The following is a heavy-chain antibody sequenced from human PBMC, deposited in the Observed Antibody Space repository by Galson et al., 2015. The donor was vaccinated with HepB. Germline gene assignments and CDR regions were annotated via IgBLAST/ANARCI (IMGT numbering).Heavy chain of an antibody. CDR1: GFTFSDYN. CDR2: VSANLRTI. D-gene: IGHD2-2*01. CDR3: ARNPAVAILSHYFDY. V-gene: IGHV3-11*04. J-gene: IGHJ4*02. Sequence: SLRLSCAASGFTFSDYNMNWLRQAPGKGLEWISYVSANLRTIFYADSVKGRFTVSRDNAKKSLYLQMDGLRVEDTAVYFCARNPAVAILSHYFDYWGQGVLVTVSS.